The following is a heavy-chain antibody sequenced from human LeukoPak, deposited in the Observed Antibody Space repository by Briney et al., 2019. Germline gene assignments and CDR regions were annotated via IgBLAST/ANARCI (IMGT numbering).Heavy chain of an antibody. V-gene: IGHV3-23*01. CDR3: ARDSSGWSKNY. D-gene: IGHD6-19*01. CDR1: GFTFSTDA. Sequence: PGGSLRLSCAASGFTFSTDAMTWVRQAPGKGLQWDSAISGSGGSTYYGDSVKGRFTISRDNSKNMMYLQMNSLRVEDTAVYYCARDSSGWSKNYWGQGTLVTVSS. CDR2: ISGSGGST. J-gene: IGHJ4*02.